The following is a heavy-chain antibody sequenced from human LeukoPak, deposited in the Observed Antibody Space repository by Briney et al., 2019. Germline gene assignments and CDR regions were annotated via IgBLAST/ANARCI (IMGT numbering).Heavy chain of an antibody. CDR3: ARPLGSGYTSAWSPNWYFDL. CDR1: GGSISSSSYY. CDR2: IYYSETT. D-gene: IGHD6-19*01. Sequence: SETLSLTCTVSGGSISSSSYYWGWIRQPPGKGLEWIGTIYYSETTYYNPSLKSRVTISVDTSKNQFSLKLSSVTASDTAVYYCARPLGSGYTSAWSPNWYFDLWGRGTLVTVSS. J-gene: IGHJ2*01. V-gene: IGHV4-39*01.